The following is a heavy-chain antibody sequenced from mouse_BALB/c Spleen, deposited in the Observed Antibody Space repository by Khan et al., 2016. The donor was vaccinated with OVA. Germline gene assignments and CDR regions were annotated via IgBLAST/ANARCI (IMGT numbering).Heavy chain of an antibody. J-gene: IGHJ2*01. CDR3: ARTTVVGEFDY. CDR2: IDPANGNT. Sequence: VQLQQSGAELVKPGASVKLSCTASGFNIKDTYMHWVKQRPEQGLEWIGRIDPANGNTKYDPKFQGKATITADTSSNTAYLQLSSLTSEDTAVYYCARTTVVGEFDYWGQGTTLTVSS. D-gene: IGHD1-1*01. CDR1: GFNIKDTY. V-gene: IGHV14-3*02.